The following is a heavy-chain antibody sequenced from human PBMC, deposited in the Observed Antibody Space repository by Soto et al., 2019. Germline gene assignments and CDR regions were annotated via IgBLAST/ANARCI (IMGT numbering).Heavy chain of an antibody. V-gene: IGHV4-34*01. CDR3: ARDRQRGYCTGGSCYSYFDY. D-gene: IGHD2-15*01. CDR1: GGSFSGYY. CDR2: VDQSGST. Sequence: QVQLQQWGAGLLKPSETLSLTCAIYGGSFSGYYWSWIRQPPGMGLEWIGEVDQSGSTNYNPSLKSRVTVSGDTSKNQFSLKLNSVTAADTAVYYWARDRQRGYCTGGSCYSYFDYWGQGALVIVSS. J-gene: IGHJ4*02.